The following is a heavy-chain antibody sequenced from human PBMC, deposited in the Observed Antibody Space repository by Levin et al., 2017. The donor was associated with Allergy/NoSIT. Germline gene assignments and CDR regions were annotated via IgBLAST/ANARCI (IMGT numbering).Heavy chain of an antibody. V-gene: IGHV4-34*01. Sequence: SETLSLTCAVYGGSFSGYYWSWIRQPPGKGLEWIGEINHSGSTNYNPSLKSRVTISVDTSKNQFSLKLSSVTAADTAVYYCARGFGSSWSDNYYYYGMDVWGQGTTVTVSS. CDR2: INHSGST. J-gene: IGHJ6*02. D-gene: IGHD6-13*01. CDR3: ARGFGSSWSDNYYYYGMDV. CDR1: GGSFSGYY.